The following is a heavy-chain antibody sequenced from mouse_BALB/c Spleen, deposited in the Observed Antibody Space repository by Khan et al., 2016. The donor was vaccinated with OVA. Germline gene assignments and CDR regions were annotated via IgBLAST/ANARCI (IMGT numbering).Heavy chain of an antibody. V-gene: IGHV1-5*01. J-gene: IGHJ3*01. CDR3: ARGGYSSFAF. CDR2: IYPGNSDT. CDR1: GYSFTSYL. Sequence: VQLKQCGTVLARPGASVKMSCKASGYSFTSYLIHWVKQRPGQDLEWIGDIYPGNSDTTYNRKFKDKAKLTAGTSANTAYMELSSLTNEDSAVYYCARGGYSSFAFWGQGTLVTVSA. D-gene: IGHD1-3*01.